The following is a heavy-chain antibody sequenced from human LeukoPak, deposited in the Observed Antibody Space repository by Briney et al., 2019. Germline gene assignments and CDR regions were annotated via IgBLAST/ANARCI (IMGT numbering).Heavy chain of an antibody. CDR1: GSTFSNYA. V-gene: IGHV1-69*06. D-gene: IGHD3-10*01. J-gene: IGHJ4*02. CDR2: IIPFFGTT. CDR3: ARAYYHGSGSYYFFDY. Sequence: ASVKVSCKTSGSTFSNYAFGWVRQAPGQGLEWMGIIIPFFGTTDYAQKLQGRVTITADKSTKTAYMELSSLRSEDTAVYYCARAYYHGSGSYYFFDYWGQGTLVTVSS.